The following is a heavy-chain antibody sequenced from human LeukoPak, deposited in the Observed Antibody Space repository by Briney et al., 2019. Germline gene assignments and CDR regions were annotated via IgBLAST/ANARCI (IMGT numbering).Heavy chain of an antibody. D-gene: IGHD5-18*01. J-gene: IGHJ4*02. CDR1: GFTFSSYS. CDR3: ASTRGYSYGLDY. V-gene: IGHV3-21*01. Sequence: GGSLRLSCAASGFTFSSYSMNWVRQAPGKGLEWVSSISSSSSYIYYADSVKGRFTISRDNAKNSLYLQMNSLRAEDTAVYYCASTRGYSYGLDYWGQGTLVTASS. CDR2: ISSSSSYI.